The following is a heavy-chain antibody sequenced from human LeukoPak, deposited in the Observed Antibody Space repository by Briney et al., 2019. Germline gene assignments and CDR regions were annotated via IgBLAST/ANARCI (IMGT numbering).Heavy chain of an antibody. Sequence: GGSLRLSCAASGFTVSSNYMSWVRQAPGKGLEWVSVIYSGGSTYCADSVKGRFTISRDNSKNTLYLQMNSLRAEDTAVYYCAKARYSSGWYYFDYWGQGTLVTVSS. CDR2: IYSGGST. J-gene: IGHJ4*02. D-gene: IGHD6-19*01. V-gene: IGHV3-53*01. CDR3: AKARYSSGWYYFDY. CDR1: GFTVSSNY.